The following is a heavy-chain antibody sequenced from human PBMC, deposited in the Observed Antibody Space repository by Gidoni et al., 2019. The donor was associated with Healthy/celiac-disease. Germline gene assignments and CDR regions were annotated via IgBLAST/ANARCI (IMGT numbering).Heavy chain of an antibody. CDR3: ATTPIAPRGYSYAYEHAFDI. CDR2: ISGSGGST. D-gene: IGHD5-18*01. V-gene: IGHV3-23*01. CDR1: GFTFSIYA. Sequence: EVQLLESGGGLVQPGGSLRLSCAASGFTFSIYAMSWVRQAPGKGLEWVSAISGSGGSTYYADSVKGRFTISRDNSKNTLYLQMNSLRAEDTAVYYCATTPIAPRGYSYAYEHAFDIWGQGTMVTVSS. J-gene: IGHJ3*02.